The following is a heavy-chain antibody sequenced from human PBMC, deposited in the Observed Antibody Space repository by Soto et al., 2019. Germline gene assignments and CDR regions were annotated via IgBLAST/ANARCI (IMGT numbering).Heavy chain of an antibody. CDR3: ARGAAAADYYYGMDV. J-gene: IGHJ6*02. D-gene: IGHD6-25*01. Sequence: ASVKVSCKVSGYILTDLSIHWVRQAPGKGLEWMGGFDPEDGETIYAQKFRGRVTMTEDTSTDTAYMELSSLRSEDTAVYYCARGAAAADYYYGMDVWGQGTTVTVSS. CDR2: FDPEDGET. CDR1: GYILTDLS. V-gene: IGHV1-24*01.